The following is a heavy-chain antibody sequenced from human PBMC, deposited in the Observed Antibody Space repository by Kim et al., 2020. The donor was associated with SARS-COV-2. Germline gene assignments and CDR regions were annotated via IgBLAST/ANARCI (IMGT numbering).Heavy chain of an antibody. J-gene: IGHJ3*02. Sequence: GGSLRLSCAASGFTFSSYAMSWVRQAPGKGLEWVSAISGSGGSTYYADSVKGRFTISRDNSKNTLYLQMNSLRAEDTAVYYCAKDDNHRYYYLGAFDIWGQGTMVTVSS. V-gene: IGHV3-23*01. D-gene: IGHD3-22*01. CDR3: AKDDNHRYYYLGAFDI. CDR1: GFTFSSYA. CDR2: ISGSGGST.